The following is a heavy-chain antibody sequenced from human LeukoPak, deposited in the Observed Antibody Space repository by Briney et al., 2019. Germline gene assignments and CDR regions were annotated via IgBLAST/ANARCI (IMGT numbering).Heavy chain of an antibody. CDR3: AKVAYGSGSYHYYYYGMDV. J-gene: IGHJ6*02. V-gene: IGHV3-48*01. D-gene: IGHD3-10*01. CDR2: ISSRSSTI. CDR1: GFTFGDYA. Sequence: GGSLRLSCAASGFTFGDYAMSWFRQAPGKGLEWVSYISSRSSTIYYADSVKGRFTISRDNSKNTLYLQMNSLRAEDTAVYYCAKVAYGSGSYHYYYYGMDVWGQGTTVTVSS.